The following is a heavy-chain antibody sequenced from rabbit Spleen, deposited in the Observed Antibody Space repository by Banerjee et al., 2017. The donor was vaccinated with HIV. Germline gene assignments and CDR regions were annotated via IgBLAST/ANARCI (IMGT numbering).Heavy chain of an antibody. D-gene: IGHD4-2*01. CDR3: ARDDAGVGGIQFNL. Sequence: QEQLVESGGGLVQPEGSLKLSCKASGFDFSVYGLSWVRQAPGKGLEWIGYIVPIFGVTYYANWVNGRFTISSHNAQNTLYLQLNSLTAADTATYFCARDDAGVGGIQFNLWGPGTLVTVS. CDR2: IVPIFGVT. CDR1: GFDFSVYG. J-gene: IGHJ4*01. V-gene: IGHV1S47*01.